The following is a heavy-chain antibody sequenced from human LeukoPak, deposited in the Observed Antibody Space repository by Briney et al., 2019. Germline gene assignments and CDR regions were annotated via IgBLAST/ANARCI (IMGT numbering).Heavy chain of an antibody. D-gene: IGHD3-10*01. Sequence: SETLSLTCTVSGGSISRSGYYWSWIRQHPGKGLEWIGYIYYSGSTYYNPSLKSRVTISVDTSKNQFSLKLSSVTAADTAVYYCARDYYGSHGSWGQGTLITVSS. CDR1: GGSISRSGYY. J-gene: IGHJ5*02. V-gene: IGHV4-31*03. CDR3: ARDYYGSHGS. CDR2: IYYSGST.